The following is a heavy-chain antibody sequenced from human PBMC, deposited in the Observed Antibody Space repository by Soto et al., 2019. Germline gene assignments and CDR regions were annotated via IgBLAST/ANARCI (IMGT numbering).Heavy chain of an antibody. V-gene: IGHV1-18*04. CDR3: AREGSVVVVAGPFYYYCGMDV. CDR1: GYTFTSYG. J-gene: IGHJ6*02. Sequence: QVQLVQSGAEVKKPGASVKVSCKASGYTFTSYGISWVRQAPGQGLEWMGWISAYNGNTKYAQKPQRRVTMTTDTSTSTAYMELRILRTDDTAVYYCAREGSVVVVAGPFYYYCGMDVWGQGTTVTVSS. D-gene: IGHD2-15*01. CDR2: ISAYNGNT.